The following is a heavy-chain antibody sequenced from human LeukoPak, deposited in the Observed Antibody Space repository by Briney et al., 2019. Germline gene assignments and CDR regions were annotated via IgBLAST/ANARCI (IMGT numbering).Heavy chain of an antibody. Sequence: GESLKISCKGAGYNFTSYYIGWVRQMPGKGLEWMAIIYPGDSDTRYSPSFQGQVTISADKSINTAYLQWNNLKASDTAMYYCARQVVPAAHIDYWGQGTLVTVSS. D-gene: IGHD2-2*01. V-gene: IGHV5-51*01. CDR1: GYNFTSYY. CDR2: IYPGDSDT. J-gene: IGHJ4*02. CDR3: ARQVVPAAHIDY.